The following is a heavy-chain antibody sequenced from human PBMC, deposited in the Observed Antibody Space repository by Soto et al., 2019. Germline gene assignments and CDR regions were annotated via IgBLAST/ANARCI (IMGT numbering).Heavy chain of an antibody. CDR3: AKGQMTTVTTANYYYYMDV. J-gene: IGHJ6*03. D-gene: IGHD4-17*01. CDR1: GFTFSSYA. Sequence: GGSLRLSCAASGFTFSSYAMSWVRQAPGKGLEWVSAISGSGGSTYYADSVKGRFTISRDNSKNTLYLQMNSLRAEDTAVYYCAKGQMTTVTTANYYYYMDVWGKGTTVTVSS. CDR2: ISGSGGST. V-gene: IGHV3-23*01.